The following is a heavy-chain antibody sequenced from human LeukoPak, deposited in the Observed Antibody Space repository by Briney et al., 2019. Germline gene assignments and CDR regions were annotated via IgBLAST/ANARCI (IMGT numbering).Heavy chain of an antibody. V-gene: IGHV4-39*01. CDR3: ARRSCSSTSCYAVIDYYFDY. CDR1: GVSISSSSYY. D-gene: IGHD2-2*01. Sequence: SETLSLTCTVSGVSISSSSYYWGWNRQPPGKGLEWVGSIYYSGSTYYNPSLKSRVTISVDTSKNQFSLKLSSVTAADTAVYYCARRSCSSTSCYAVIDYYFDYWGQGTLVTVSS. J-gene: IGHJ4*02. CDR2: IYYSGST.